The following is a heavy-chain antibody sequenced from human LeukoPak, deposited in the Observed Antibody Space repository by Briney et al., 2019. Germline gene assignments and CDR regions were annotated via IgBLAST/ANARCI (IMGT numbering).Heavy chain of an antibody. V-gene: IGHV1-2*02. D-gene: IGHD3-10*01. J-gene: IGHJ4*02. CDR3: ARGGIRGIEAELDY. CDR1: GYTFTGYY. Sequence: ASVKVSCKASGYTFTGYYMHWVRQAPGQGLEWMGWSNPYNGGTNYLQKFRGRVTLTRDTSISTAYMEVTRLTSDDTAVYYCARGGIRGIEAELDYWGQGTLLTVS. CDR2: SNPYNGGT.